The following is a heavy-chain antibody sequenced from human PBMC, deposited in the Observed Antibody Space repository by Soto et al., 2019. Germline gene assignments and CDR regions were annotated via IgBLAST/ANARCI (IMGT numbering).Heavy chain of an antibody. D-gene: IGHD1-20*01. CDR3: ARRYGRNFDY. Sequence: SETLSLTCTVSGASISSSNYYWGCIRQPPGKGLEWIGYIYYSGSTNYNPSLKSRVTISVDTSKNQFSLKLSSVTAADTAVYYCARRYGRNFDYWGQGTLVTVSS. V-gene: IGHV4-61*05. CDR1: GASISSSNYY. CDR2: IYYSGST. J-gene: IGHJ4*02.